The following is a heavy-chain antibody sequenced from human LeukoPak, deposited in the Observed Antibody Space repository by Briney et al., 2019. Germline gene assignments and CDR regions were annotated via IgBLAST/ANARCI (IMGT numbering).Heavy chain of an antibody. V-gene: IGHV4-4*07. D-gene: IGHD3-10*01. CDR1: GGSISSYY. J-gene: IGHJ4*02. CDR3: ARTMVRGTYYFDD. CDR2: FYISGST. Sequence: SETLSLTCTVSGGSISSYYWSWIRQPAGKGLEWIGRFYISGSTNYNPSLKSRVTISVDTSKNQFSLKLRSVTAADTAVYYCARTMVRGTYYFDDWGQGTLVTVSS.